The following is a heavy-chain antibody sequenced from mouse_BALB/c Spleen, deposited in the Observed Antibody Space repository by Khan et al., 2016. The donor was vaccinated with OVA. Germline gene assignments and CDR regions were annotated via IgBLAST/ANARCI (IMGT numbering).Heavy chain of an antibody. CDR3: ASHLTGSFAY. V-gene: IGHV5-6*01. CDR1: GFTFSAYG. J-gene: IGHJ3*01. CDR2: INSDGGYT. D-gene: IGHD4-1*01. Sequence: EVQLVESGGDLVKPGGSLRLSCAASGFTFSAYGMAWVRQAPDKRLEWVATINSDGGYTYYPDTVKGRFTISRNNAENTLSLKMSSLKSEDTAIYYCASHLTGSFAYWGQGTLVTGSA.